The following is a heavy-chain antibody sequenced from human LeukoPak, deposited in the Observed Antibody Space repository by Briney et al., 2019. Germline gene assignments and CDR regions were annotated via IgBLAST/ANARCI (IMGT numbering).Heavy chain of an antibody. J-gene: IGHJ4*02. CDR1: GFTFSNSA. D-gene: IGHD3-22*01. CDR3: AREDYYSSYYFDY. Sequence: GGSLRLSCAASGFTFSNSAMTWVRQAPGKGLEWVSAISGGGDTYYADSVKGRFTISRDNSKNTLYLQMNGLRAEDTAVYYCAREDYYSSYYFDYWGQGTLVTVSS. V-gene: IGHV3-23*01. CDR2: ISGGGDT.